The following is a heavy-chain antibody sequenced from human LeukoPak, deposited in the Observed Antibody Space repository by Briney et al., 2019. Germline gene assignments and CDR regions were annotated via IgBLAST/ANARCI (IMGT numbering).Heavy chain of an antibody. CDR2: IYYSGST. CDR1: GGSISSSSYS. V-gene: IGHV4-39*01. Sequence: SETLSLTCTVSGGSISSSSYSWGRIRQPPGKGLEWIGSIYYSGSTYYNPSLKSRVTISVDTSKNQFSLKLSSVTAADTAVYYCARSHRLDYGDQTFDYWGQGTLVTVSS. D-gene: IGHD4-17*01. CDR3: ARSHRLDYGDQTFDY. J-gene: IGHJ4*02.